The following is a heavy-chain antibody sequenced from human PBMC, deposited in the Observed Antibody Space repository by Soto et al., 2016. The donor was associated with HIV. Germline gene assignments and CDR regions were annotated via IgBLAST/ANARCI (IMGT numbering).Heavy chain of an antibody. D-gene: IGHD2-2*01. CDR1: GGSINSYY. V-gene: IGHV4-59*01. CDR2: IYYNGTT. CDR3: ARKVSRNASNRDYYFYLDV. J-gene: IGHJ6*03. Sequence: QVQLQESGPGLVKPSETLSLTCTVSGGSINSYYWSWIRQSPGKGLQWIGYIYYNGTTKYNPSLKSRVTISVDTAKNQFSLNLRSVTAADTAVYSCARKVSRNASNRDYYFYLDVWGTRDHGHRLL.